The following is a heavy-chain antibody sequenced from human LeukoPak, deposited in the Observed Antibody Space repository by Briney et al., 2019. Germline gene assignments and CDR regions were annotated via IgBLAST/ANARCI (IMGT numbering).Heavy chain of an antibody. J-gene: IGHJ4*02. D-gene: IGHD3-10*01. CDR1: GFTFSSYA. V-gene: IGHV3-23*01. CDR3: ATRGDKYYFDY. CDR2: ISGSGGST. Sequence: GGSLRLSCAASGFTFSSYAMSWVRQAPGKGLEWVSVISGSGGSTYYADSVKGRFTISRDNSKNTLYLQMNSLRAEDTAVYYCATRGDKYYFDYRGQGTLVTVSS.